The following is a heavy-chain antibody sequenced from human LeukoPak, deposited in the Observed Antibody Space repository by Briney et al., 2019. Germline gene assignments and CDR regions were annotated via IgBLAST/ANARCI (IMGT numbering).Heavy chain of an antibody. CDR3: ARRGVRGVYYYYYMDV. CDR1: GGSISSSSYY. J-gene: IGHJ6*03. CDR2: T. Sequence: SETLSLTCTVSGGSISSSSYYWGWIRQPPAKGLECIGSTYYNPSLKSRVTISVDTSKNQFSLKLNSVTAADTAVYYCARRGVRGVYYYYYMDVWGKGTTVTISS. V-gene: IGHV4-39*07. D-gene: IGHD3-10*01.